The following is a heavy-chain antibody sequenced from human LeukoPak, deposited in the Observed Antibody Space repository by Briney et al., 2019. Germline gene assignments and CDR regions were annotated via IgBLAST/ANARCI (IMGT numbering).Heavy chain of an antibody. Sequence: GGSLRLSCAASGFTFSSYAMSWVRQAPGKGLEWVSAISGSGGSTYYADSVKGRFTISRDNSKNTLYLQMNSLRAEDTAVYYCAKWYYYDSSGYYYGGSLDYWGQGTLVTVSS. J-gene: IGHJ4*02. CDR2: ISGSGGST. D-gene: IGHD3-22*01. CDR1: GFTFSSYA. V-gene: IGHV3-23*01. CDR3: AKWYYYDSSGYYYGGSLDY.